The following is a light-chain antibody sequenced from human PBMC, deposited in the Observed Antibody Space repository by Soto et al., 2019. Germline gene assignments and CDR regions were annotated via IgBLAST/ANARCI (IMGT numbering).Light chain of an antibody. V-gene: IGKV1-5*01. CDR2: DAS. CDR1: QTISTW. J-gene: IGKJ1*01. Sequence: DIQVTQSPPTLSASVGDRVTITCRASQTISTWMAWYQQKPGKAPKLLVYDASTLQSGVPSRFSGSGYGTEFALTISSLQPEDFATYYCQQYSYYSTFGQGTKVDIK. CDR3: QQYSYYST.